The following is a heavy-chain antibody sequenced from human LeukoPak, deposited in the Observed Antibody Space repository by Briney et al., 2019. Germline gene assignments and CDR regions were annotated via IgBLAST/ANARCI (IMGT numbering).Heavy chain of an antibody. CDR1: GYTFTSYD. CDR3: ARVGSSWYKDLDY. CDR2: MNPNSGNT. Sequence: ASVTVSCKASGYTFTSYDINWVRQATGQGLAWMGWMNPNSGNTGYAQKFQGRVTMTRNTSISTAYMELSSLRSEDTAVYYCARVGSSWYKDLDYWGQGTLVTVPS. V-gene: IGHV1-8*01. D-gene: IGHD6-13*01. J-gene: IGHJ4*02.